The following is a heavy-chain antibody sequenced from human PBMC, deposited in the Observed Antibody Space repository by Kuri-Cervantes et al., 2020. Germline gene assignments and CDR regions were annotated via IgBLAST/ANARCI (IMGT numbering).Heavy chain of an antibody. Sequence: GSLRLSCAASKFTFSDYNMKWVRQAPGKGLEWIGSISHTGSTYYSPSLRSRVTISVDTSKKQFSLKLTSVTAADTSLYYCAKGMTKLDYWGQGTLVTVSS. CDR3: AKGMTKLDY. CDR1: KFTFSDYN. J-gene: IGHJ4*02. CDR2: ISHTGST. V-gene: IGHV4-38-2*01.